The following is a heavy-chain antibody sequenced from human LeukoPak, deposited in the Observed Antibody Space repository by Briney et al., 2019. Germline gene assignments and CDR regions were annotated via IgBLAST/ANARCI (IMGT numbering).Heavy chain of an antibody. CDR1: XFXXXXYS. Sequence: GGSLRLSCAASXFXXXXYSMNXXXXXPGXGLEWVSSISSSSSYIYYADSVKGRFTISRDNAKNSLYLQMNSLRAEDTAVYYCTKVRANIDYWGQGTLVTVSS. CDR3: TKVRANIDY. V-gene: IGHV3-21*04. CDR2: ISSSSSYI. J-gene: IGHJ4*02.